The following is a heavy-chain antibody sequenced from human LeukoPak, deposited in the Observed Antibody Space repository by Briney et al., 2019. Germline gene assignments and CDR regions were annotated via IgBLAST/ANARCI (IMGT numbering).Heavy chain of an antibody. V-gene: IGHV4-4*07. CDR2: IYTSGST. D-gene: IGHD3-3*01. CDR1: GGSISSYY. J-gene: IGHJ6*02. CDR3: ARSNDFWSGEYYYYGMDV. Sequence: PSETLPLTCTVSGGSISSYYWSWVRQPAGKGLEWIGRIYTSGSTNYNPSLKSRVIMSVDTSKNQFSLKLSSVTAADTAVYYCARSNDFWSGEYYYYGMDVWGQGTTVTVSS.